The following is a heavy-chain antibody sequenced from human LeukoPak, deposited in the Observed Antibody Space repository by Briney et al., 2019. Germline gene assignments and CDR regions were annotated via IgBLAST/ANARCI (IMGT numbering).Heavy chain of an antibody. D-gene: IGHD2-15*01. CDR3: ARGGQEGQGGGWFDP. V-gene: IGHV1-2*02. J-gene: IGHJ5*02. Sequence: ASVKVSCKASGYTFTGYYMHWVRQAPGQGLEWMGWINPNSGGTNYAQKFQGRVTMTRDTSISTAYMELSRLRSDDTAVYYCARGGQEGQGGGWFDPWGQGTLVTVSS. CDR1: GYTFTGYY. CDR2: INPNSGGT.